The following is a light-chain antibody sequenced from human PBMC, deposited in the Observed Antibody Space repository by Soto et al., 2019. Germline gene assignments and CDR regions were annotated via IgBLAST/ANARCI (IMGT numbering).Light chain of an antibody. Sequence: DIQMTQSPSSLSASVGDRVTITCQASQDIKNYLNWYQQKSGKAPKLLIYDASDLEGGVPSRFSGTGSGTEFTLTISSLQPEDFATYYCQQYNTYSQTFGQGTKVDIK. J-gene: IGKJ1*01. V-gene: IGKV1-33*01. CDR2: DAS. CDR1: QDIKNY. CDR3: QQYNTYSQT.